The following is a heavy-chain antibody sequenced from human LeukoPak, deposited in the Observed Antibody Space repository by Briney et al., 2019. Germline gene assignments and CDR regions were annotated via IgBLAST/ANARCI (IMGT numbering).Heavy chain of an antibody. CDR2: INPSGGYT. CDR3: ARTDYGSGSYFDY. CDR1: RYTFSNTF. D-gene: IGHD3-10*01. V-gene: IGHV1-46*01. Sequence: ASVKVSCKASRYTFSNTFIHWVRQAPGHGLEWMGVINPSGGYTTYAPKFQGRVSMTRDTSTSTVYMDLGGLRSEDTAVYYCARTDYGSGSYFDYWGQGTLVTVSS. J-gene: IGHJ4*02.